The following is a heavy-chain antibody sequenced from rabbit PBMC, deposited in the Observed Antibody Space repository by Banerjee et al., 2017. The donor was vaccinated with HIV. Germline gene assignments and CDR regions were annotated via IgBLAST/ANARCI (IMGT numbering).Heavy chain of an antibody. D-gene: IGHD6-1*01. CDR2: IWTGRSAIT. CDR1: GFSFSSSYY. Sequence: QEQLVESGGGLVQPEGSLTLTCTASGFSFSSSYYMCWVRQAPGKGLAWIGCIWTGRSAITCYASCTKGRFAISKNSTTKVTLQMPSLPAAGTGSYFCARDRGTVYVGYGDGMDLWGQAPWSPS. CDR3: ARDRGTVYVGYGDGMDL. V-gene: IGHV1S45*01. J-gene: IGHJ4*01.